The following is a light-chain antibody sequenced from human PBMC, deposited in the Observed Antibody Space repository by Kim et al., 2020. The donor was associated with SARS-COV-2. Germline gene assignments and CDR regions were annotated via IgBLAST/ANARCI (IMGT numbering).Light chain of an antibody. Sequence: SPGERATLSCGASQSVSSNLAWYQQKPGQAPRLLIYGASTRATGIPARFSGSGSGTEFTLTISSLQSEDFAVYYCQQYNNWLAWTFGQGTKVDIK. CDR1: QSVSSN. CDR2: GAS. CDR3: QQYNNWLAWT. J-gene: IGKJ1*01. V-gene: IGKV3-15*01.